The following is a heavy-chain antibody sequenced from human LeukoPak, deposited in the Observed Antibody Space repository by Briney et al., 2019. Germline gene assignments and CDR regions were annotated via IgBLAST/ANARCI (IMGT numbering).Heavy chain of an antibody. D-gene: IGHD2-15*01. CDR1: GGSFSGYY. CDR2: INHSGST. J-gene: IGHJ5*02. V-gene: IGHV4-34*01. Sequence: SETLSLTCGVYGGSFSGYYWTWIRQPPGKGLEWIGEINHSGSTNYNPSLKSRVTISVDASKNQFSLRLSFVTAADTAVYYCARGDCSGGSCYGHTWFDPWGHGTLVTVSS. CDR3: ARGDCSGGSCYGHTWFDP.